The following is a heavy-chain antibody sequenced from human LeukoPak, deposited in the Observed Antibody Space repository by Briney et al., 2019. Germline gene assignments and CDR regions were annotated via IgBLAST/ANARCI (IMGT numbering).Heavy chain of an antibody. CDR2: INPNSGGT. V-gene: IGHV1-2*02. Sequence: ASVKVSCKASGYTFTSYYMHWVRQAPGQGLEWMGWINPNSGGTNYAQKFQGRVTMTRDTSISTAYMELSRLRPDDTAVYYCARDPLSGWYFDLWGRGTLVTVSS. CDR1: GYTFTSYY. CDR3: ARDPLSGWYFDL. J-gene: IGHJ2*01.